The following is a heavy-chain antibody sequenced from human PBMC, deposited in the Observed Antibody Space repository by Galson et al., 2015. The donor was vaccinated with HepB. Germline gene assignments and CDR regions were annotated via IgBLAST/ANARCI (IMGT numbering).Heavy chain of an antibody. D-gene: IGHD2-15*01. Sequence: CAISGDSVSSHTAAWNWIRQSPSRGLEWLGRTYYRPRWYKDYALSVKSRITINPDTSKNQFSLQLNSVTPEDTAVYYCARDQGGGSYSPYPNWFDPWGQGILVTVSS. V-gene: IGHV6-1*01. CDR3: ARDQGGGSYSPYPNWFDP. J-gene: IGHJ5*02. CDR1: GDSVSSHTAA. CDR2: TYYRPRWYK.